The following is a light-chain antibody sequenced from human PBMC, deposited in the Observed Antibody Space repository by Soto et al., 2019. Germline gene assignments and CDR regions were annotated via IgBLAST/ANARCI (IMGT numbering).Light chain of an antibody. V-gene: IGKV1D-13*01. CDR1: QGISTA. Sequence: AIQLTQSPSSLSASVGDRVTFTCRASQGISTALAWYRQKPGKAPELLIFDASILGPGVPSRFSGSGSGADFTLTISSLQPEDFATYSCQQFYHYPYSFGQGTKVEI. CDR2: DAS. J-gene: IGKJ2*03. CDR3: QQFYHYPYS.